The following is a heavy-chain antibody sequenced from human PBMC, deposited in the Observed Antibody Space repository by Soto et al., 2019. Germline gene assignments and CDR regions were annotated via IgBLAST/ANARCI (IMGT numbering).Heavy chain of an antibody. D-gene: IGHD3-16*02. V-gene: IGHV3-74*01. CDR1: GFSSSNYW. J-gene: IGHJ4*02. CDR3: STDLSGQYDY. CDR2: TNEDGSRT. Sequence: EVQLVESGGGLVQSGGSLRLSCAASGFSSSNYWMHWVRQAPGKGLVWVSRTNEDGSRTDYADSVQGRFTISRDNANNALYLHMNSLRAEDTAIYYCSTDLSGQYDYWGQGVLVTVSS.